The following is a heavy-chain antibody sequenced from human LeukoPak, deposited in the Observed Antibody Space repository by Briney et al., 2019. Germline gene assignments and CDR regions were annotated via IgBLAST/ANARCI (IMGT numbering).Heavy chain of an antibody. CDR1: GFTFSSYA. J-gene: IGHJ6*02. V-gene: IGHV3-23*01. CDR2: ISGSGGST. CDR3: AKGIHSSSSYYYYYGMDV. D-gene: IGHD6-6*01. Sequence: GGSLRLSCAASGFTFSSYAMSWVRQAPGKGLEWVSAISGSGGSTYYADSVKGRFTISRDNSKNTLYLQMNSLRAEDTAVYYCAKGIHSSSSYYYYYGMDVWGQGTTVTVSS.